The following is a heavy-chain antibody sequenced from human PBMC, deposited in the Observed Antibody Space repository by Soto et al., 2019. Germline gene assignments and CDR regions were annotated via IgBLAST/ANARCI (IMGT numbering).Heavy chain of an antibody. CDR3: ARSLLGDHYDSDGLDS. Sequence: QVQLVQSGTEVKKPGSSVTVSCKASGGPYSKYSISWVRQAPGQGLEWMGRIIPIFDMTNYAQKFQGRVTITADKSTSTVYMYLSSLRSEDTAVYYCARSLLGDHYDSDGLDSWGQGTLVSVSS. CDR2: IIPIFDMT. V-gene: IGHV1-69*02. J-gene: IGHJ4*02. CDR1: GGPYSKYS. D-gene: IGHD3-22*01.